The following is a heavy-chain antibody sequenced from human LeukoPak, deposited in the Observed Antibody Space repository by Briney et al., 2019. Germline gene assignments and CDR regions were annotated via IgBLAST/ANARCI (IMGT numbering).Heavy chain of an antibody. D-gene: IGHD3-16*01. CDR2: IHYSGST. V-gene: IGHV4-39*01. Sequence: SETLSLTCTVSGGSISSSSYYWGWIRQPPGKGLEYIGSIHYSGSTYYNLSLKSRVTISVDTSKNQVSLKLSSVTAADTAVYYCAPSEINDYIKYWGQGILVTVSS. J-gene: IGHJ4*02. CDR3: APSEINDYIKY. CDR1: GGSISSSSYY.